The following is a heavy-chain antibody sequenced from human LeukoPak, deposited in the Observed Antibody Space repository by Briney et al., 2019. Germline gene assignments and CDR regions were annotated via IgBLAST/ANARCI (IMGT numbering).Heavy chain of an antibody. CDR3: ARDSSSEGPLDY. V-gene: IGHV3-73*01. CDR2: IRSKANNYAT. J-gene: IGHJ4*02. D-gene: IGHD6-6*01. CDR1: GFTFSASA. Sequence: GGSLRLSCAASGFTFSASAVHWVRQASGKGLEWIGRIRSKANNYATAYTDPLKGRFTVARDDSKNTAYLQMNSLKTEDSAVYFCARDSSSEGPLDYWGQGTLVTVSS.